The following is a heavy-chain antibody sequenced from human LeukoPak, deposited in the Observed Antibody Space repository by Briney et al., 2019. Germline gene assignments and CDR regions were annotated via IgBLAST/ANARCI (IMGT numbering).Heavy chain of an antibody. CDR3: ARGTMVRGVIMTDFDY. D-gene: IGHD3-10*01. CDR1: GFTFRSYS. V-gene: IGHV3-48*04. J-gene: IGHJ4*02. Sequence: GGSLRLSCAASGFTFRSYSMNWVRQAPGKGLEWASYISSSSSTIYYADSVKGRFTISRDNAKNSLYLQMNSLRAEDTAVYYCARGTMVRGVIMTDFDYWGQGTLVTVSS. CDR2: ISSSSSTI.